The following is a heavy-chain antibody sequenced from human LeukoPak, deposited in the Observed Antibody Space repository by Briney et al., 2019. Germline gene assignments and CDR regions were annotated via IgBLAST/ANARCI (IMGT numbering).Heavy chain of an antibody. D-gene: IGHD5-18*01. Sequence: PSETLSLTCTVSGGSIRTGGYYWNWIRQFPGKGLEWIGHIYYSGSTYYNPSLKSRVTISVDTSKNRFSLNLSSVTAADTAVYFCARDRRGYNYGYSPLGYWGQGTLATVSS. J-gene: IGHJ4*02. CDR1: GGSIRTGGYY. V-gene: IGHV4-31*03. CDR2: IYYSGST. CDR3: ARDRRGYNYGYSPLGY.